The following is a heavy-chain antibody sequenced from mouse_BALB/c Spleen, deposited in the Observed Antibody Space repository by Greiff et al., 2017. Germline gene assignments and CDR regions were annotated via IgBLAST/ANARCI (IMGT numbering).Heavy chain of an antibody. D-gene: IGHD2-14*01. Sequence: VQLKQSGPGLVKPSQSLSLTCSVTGYSITSGYYWNWIRQFPGNKLEWMGFISYDGSNNYNPSLKNRISITRDTSKNQFFLKLNSVTTEDTATYYCAREDRYDCAMDYWGQGTSVTVSS. V-gene: IGHV3-6*02. CDR2: ISYDGSN. CDR3: AREDRYDCAMDY. J-gene: IGHJ4*01. CDR1: GYSITSGYY.